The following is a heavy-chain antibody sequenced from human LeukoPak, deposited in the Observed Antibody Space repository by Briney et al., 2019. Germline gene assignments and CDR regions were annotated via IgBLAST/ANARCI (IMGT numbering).Heavy chain of an antibody. J-gene: IGHJ4*02. D-gene: IGHD5-18*01. CDR3: ARERSAMVTGFDY. CDR1: GFTFSSYS. V-gene: IGHV3-21*01. CDR2: ISSSSSYI. Sequence: GGSLRLSCAASGFTFSSYSMNWVRQAPGKGLEWVSSISSSSSYIYYADSVKGRFTISRDNAKNSLYLQMNSLRAEDTAVYYCARERSAMVTGFDYWGQGTPVTVSS.